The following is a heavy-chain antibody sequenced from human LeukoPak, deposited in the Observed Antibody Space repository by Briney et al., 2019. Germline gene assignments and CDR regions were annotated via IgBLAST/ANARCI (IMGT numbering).Heavy chain of an antibody. V-gene: IGHV1-8*03. Sequence: ASVKVSCKASGYTFTSYDINWVRQATGQGLEWMGWMNPNSGNTGYAQKFQGRDTITRNTSISTAYMELSSLRSEDTAVYYCARWASFDAFDIWGQGTMVTVSS. CDR3: ARWASFDAFDI. CDR2: MNPNSGNT. J-gene: IGHJ3*02. CDR1: GYTFTSYD.